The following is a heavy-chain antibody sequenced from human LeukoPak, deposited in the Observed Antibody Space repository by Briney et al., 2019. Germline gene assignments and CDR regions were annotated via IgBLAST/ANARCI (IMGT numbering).Heavy chain of an antibody. V-gene: IGHV3-21*01. J-gene: IGHJ5*02. CDR2: ISSTSSNI. D-gene: IGHD3-10*01. CDR1: RFTFSNYA. CDR3: ARGGGSGRGNWFDP. Sequence: GGSLRLSCVASRFTFSNYAMNWVRQAPGKGLEWVSSISSTSSNIYYADSVKGRFTISRDNAKNSLYLQMNSLRAEDTAVYYCARGGGSGRGNWFDPWGQGSLVIVSS.